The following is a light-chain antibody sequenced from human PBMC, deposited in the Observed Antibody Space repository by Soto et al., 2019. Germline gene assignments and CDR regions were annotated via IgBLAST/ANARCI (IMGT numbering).Light chain of an antibody. CDR3: QQRSNWPLFT. Sequence: EIVLTQSPATLSLSPGERATLSCRASQSISSYLAWYQQKPGQAPSLLIYHASNRATGIPARFSGSGSGTDFTLTISSLEPEDFAVYYCQQRSNWPLFTFGPGT. V-gene: IGKV3-11*01. CDR2: HAS. J-gene: IGKJ3*01. CDR1: QSISSY.